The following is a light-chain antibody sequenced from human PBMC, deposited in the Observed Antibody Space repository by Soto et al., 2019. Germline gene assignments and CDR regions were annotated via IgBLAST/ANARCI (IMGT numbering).Light chain of an antibody. CDR3: QQYNSYPWT. J-gene: IGKJ1*01. CDR2: DAS. V-gene: IGKV1-5*01. CDR1: QTINNW. Sequence: DIQMTQSPSTLSASIGDRVTVTCRASQTINNWLAWYQQKPGKAPKLLIYDASTLEGEVPSRFGASGSGTDFTLTITRLQPDDYATYYCQQYNSYPWTFGQGTKVEI.